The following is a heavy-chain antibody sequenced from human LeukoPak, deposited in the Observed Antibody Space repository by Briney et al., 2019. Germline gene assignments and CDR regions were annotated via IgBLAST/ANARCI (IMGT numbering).Heavy chain of an antibody. Sequence: GGSLRLSCAASGFTFSNYWMSWVRQAPGRGLEWVANIKQDGSEEYYVDSVRGRFTISRDNAKNSLYLQMNSLRAEDTAVYYCAKDLRVGASSGAFDIWGQGTMVTVSS. J-gene: IGHJ3*02. CDR1: GFTFSNYW. CDR2: IKQDGSEE. D-gene: IGHD1-26*01. CDR3: AKDLRVGASSGAFDI. V-gene: IGHV3-7*01.